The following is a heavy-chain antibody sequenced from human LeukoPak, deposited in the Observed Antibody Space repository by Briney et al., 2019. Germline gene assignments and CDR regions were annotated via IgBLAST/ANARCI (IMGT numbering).Heavy chain of an antibody. V-gene: IGHV3-30*02. D-gene: IGHD3-10*01. CDR2: IRYDGSNK. J-gene: IGHJ3*02. CDR3: AKDGGLLLWFGESPVDAFDI. CDR1: GFTFSSYG. Sequence: GGSLRLSCAASGFTFSSYGMHWVRQAPGKGLEWVAFIRYDGSNKYYADSVKGRFTISRDNSKNTLYLQMNSLRAEDTAVYYCAKDGGLLLWFGESPVDAFDIWGQGTMVTVSS.